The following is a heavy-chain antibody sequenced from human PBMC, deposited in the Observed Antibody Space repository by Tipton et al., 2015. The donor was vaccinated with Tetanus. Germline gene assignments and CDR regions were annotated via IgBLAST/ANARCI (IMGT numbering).Heavy chain of an antibody. J-gene: IGHJ3*02. CDR3: AREQMGRGPYAFDI. Sequence: SLRLSCAASGFIFSDYSMNWVRQAPGKGLEWVAAVSGDSTSYADSLRGRFTISRDNAKNSVYLHVNGLRADDTAVYFCAREQMGRGPYAFDIWGQGTLVTVSS. CDR2: VSGDST. V-gene: IGHV3-21*01. D-gene: IGHD3-10*01. CDR1: GFIFSDYS.